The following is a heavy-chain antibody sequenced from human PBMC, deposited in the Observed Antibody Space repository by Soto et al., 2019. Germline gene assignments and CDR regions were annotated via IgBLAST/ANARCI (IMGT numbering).Heavy chain of an antibody. CDR3: ARGRPGYSSSSDY. J-gene: IGHJ4*02. CDR2: IYYSGST. Sequence: SETLSLTYTVSGGSISSYYWSWIRQPPGKGLEWIGYIYYSGSTNYNPSLKSRVTISVDTSKNQFSLKLSSVTAADTAVYYCARGRPGYSSSSDYWGRGTLVTVSS. CDR1: GGSISSYY. V-gene: IGHV4-59*01. D-gene: IGHD6-6*01.